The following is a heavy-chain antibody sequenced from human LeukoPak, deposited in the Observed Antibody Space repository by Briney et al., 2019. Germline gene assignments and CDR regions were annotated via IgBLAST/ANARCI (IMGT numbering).Heavy chain of an antibody. CDR3: ARDPPKLRPQDAFDI. D-gene: IGHD1-7*01. Sequence: PGGSLRLSCAVSGFTLSSYAMSWVRQAPGKGLEWVSGISGSGGSTYYADSVKGRFTISRDNSKNTLYLQMNSLRAEDTAMYYCARDPPKLRPQDAFDIWGQGTMVTVSS. V-gene: IGHV3-23*01. CDR1: GFTLSSYA. J-gene: IGHJ3*02. CDR2: ISGSGGST.